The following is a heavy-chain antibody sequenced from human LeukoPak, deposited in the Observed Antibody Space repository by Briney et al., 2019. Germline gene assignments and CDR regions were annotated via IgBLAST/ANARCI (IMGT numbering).Heavy chain of an antibody. CDR1: GFTFSSYA. CDR3: EKDLGGSGDYRPY. Sequence: GGSLSLSCAASGFTFSSYAMRWVRQAPGKGLEWVSAVSGSDGSTYYADSVKGRFTISRGNSKNTLYLQMNSLSAEDTAVYYCEKDLGGSGDYRPYWGQGSVVTVSS. CDR2: VSGSDGST. V-gene: IGHV3-23*01. J-gene: IGHJ4*02. D-gene: IGHD2-21*02.